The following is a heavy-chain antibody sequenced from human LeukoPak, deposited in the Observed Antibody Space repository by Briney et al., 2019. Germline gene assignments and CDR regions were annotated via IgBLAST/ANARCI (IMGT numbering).Heavy chain of an antibody. V-gene: IGHV4-59*01. Sequence: SETLSLTCTVSGGSISRYYWSWIRQPPGKGLEWIGYIYYTGSTNYNPSLMSRVTMSLETSKNHFSLKVTSVSAADTAVYYCARVVVAAGSNWFDSWGQGTLVTVSS. J-gene: IGHJ5*01. CDR1: GGSISRYY. CDR3: ARVVVAAGSNWFDS. D-gene: IGHD2-15*01. CDR2: IYYTGST.